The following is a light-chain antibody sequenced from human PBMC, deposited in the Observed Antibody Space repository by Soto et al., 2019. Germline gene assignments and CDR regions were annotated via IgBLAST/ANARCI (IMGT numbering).Light chain of an antibody. CDR3: QQYETFSGT. J-gene: IGKJ1*01. CDR1: QSVSGW. Sequence: DIQMTQSPSTPSASVGDTATVTCRASQSVSGWLAWYQQKPGEAPKLLIYDASALPRGAPSRFSGSGSGTKITLTIARLQPDDFATYYCQQYETFSGTFGPGTKVDIK. V-gene: IGKV1-5*01. CDR2: DAS.